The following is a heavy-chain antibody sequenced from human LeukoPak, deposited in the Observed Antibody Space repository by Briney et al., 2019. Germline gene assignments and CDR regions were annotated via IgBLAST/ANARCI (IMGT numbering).Heavy chain of an antibody. CDR1: GYTFTSYG. J-gene: IGHJ4*02. Sequence: ASVKVSCKASGYTFTSYGISWVRQAPGQGLEWMGWISAYNGNTNYAQKLQGRVTMTTDTSTSTAYMELRSLRSDDTAVYYCATDLKPYYDILTGPGVDSWGQGTLVTASS. CDR3: ATDLKPYYDILTGPGVDS. V-gene: IGHV1-18*01. CDR2: ISAYNGNT. D-gene: IGHD3-9*01.